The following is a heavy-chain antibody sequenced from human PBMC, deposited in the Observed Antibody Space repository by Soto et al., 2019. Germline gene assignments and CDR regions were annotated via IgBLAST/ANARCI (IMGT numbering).Heavy chain of an antibody. CDR2: ISASGGNT. Sequence: GGSLRLSCAASGFTFSSYAMSWVRQAPGKGLEWVSGISASGGNTYYADSVKGRFTISRDNSKNTLYLQMTNLRVEDKALYYCADGGEWSFNFEYWGQGTLVTVSS. V-gene: IGHV3-23*01. CDR3: ADGGEWSFNFEY. CDR1: GFTFSSYA. D-gene: IGHD3-3*01. J-gene: IGHJ4*02.